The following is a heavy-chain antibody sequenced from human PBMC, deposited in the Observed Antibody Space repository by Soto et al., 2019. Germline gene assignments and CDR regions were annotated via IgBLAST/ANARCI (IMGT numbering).Heavy chain of an antibody. J-gene: IGHJ6*04. CDR3: ERDATMYGVGVWLHYGLDV. V-gene: IGHV3-11*01. D-gene: IGHD3-3*01. CDR2: ISHSGGKF. Sequence: QVQVVESGGCLVKPGGSLILSCSASGFTLSDYSVTWIRQAPGKGMEWLTAISHSGGKFSYENSRRGRFTVSRDNAKKSVHLELTNLGVTDPAVYFCERDATMYGVGVWLHYGLDVWGAGTTVSVSS. CDR1: GFTLSDYS.